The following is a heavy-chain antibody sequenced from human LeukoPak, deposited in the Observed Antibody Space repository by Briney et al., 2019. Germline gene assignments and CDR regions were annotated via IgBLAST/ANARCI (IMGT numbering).Heavy chain of an antibody. CDR1: GYTFTSYD. J-gene: IGHJ5*02. V-gene: IGHV1-8*03. CDR2: MNPNSGNT. CDR3: ARGYCSSTSCYLGQNWFDP. D-gene: IGHD2-2*01. Sequence: GASVKVSCKASGYTFTSYDINWVRQATGQGLEWMRWMNPNSGNTGYAQKFQGRVTITRNTSISTAYMELSSLRSEDTAVYYCARGYCSSTSCYLGQNWFDPWGQGTLVTVSS.